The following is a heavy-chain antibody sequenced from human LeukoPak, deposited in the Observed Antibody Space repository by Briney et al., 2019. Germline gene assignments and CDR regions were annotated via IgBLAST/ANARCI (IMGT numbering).Heavy chain of an antibody. Sequence: SETLSLTCTVPGGSISSSSYYWGWIRQPPGKGLEWIGSIYYSGSTYYNPSLKSRVTISVDTSKNQFSLKLSSVTAADTAVYYCARRSVALAYWGQGTLVTVSS. J-gene: IGHJ4*02. V-gene: IGHV4-39*01. CDR3: ARRSVALAY. CDR1: GGSISSSSYY. D-gene: IGHD5-12*01. CDR2: IYYSGST.